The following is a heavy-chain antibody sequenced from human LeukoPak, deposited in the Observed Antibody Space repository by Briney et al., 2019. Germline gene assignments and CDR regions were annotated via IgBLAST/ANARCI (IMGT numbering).Heavy chain of an antibody. D-gene: IGHD4-17*01. Sequence: PGGSLRLSCAASGFAFSGDNMNWVRQAPGKGLEWVSFIGTSGSYIKYADSVKGRFTISRDNAKNSLYLQMNSLRAEDTAVYYCASPGGDYVGVDYYGMDVWGKGTTVTVSS. CDR2: IGTSGSYI. CDR3: ASPGGDYVGVDYYGMDV. V-gene: IGHV3-21*01. J-gene: IGHJ6*04. CDR1: GFAFSGDN.